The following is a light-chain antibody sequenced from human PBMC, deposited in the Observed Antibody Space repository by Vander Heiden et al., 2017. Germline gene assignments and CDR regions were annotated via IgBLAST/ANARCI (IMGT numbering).Light chain of an antibody. CDR2: EVS. CDR1: SSGVGGYNY. Sequence: QPALTQPASVPGSPGQPITISRTGTSSGVGGYNYVSWYQQHPGKAPKLMIYEVSNRPSGVSNRFSGSKSGNTASLTISGLQAEDEADYYCSSYSSSSTLFGTGTKVT. V-gene: IGLV2-14*01. J-gene: IGLJ1*01. CDR3: SSYSSSSTL.